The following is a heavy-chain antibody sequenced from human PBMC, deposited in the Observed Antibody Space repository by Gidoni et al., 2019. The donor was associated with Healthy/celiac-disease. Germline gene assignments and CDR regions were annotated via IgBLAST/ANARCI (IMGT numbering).Heavy chain of an antibody. J-gene: IGHJ4*02. V-gene: IGHV4-34*01. CDR1: GGSFSGYY. Sequence: QVQLQPWGAGLLKPSETLSLTCAVYGGSFSGYYWSWIRQPPGKGLEWIGEINHSGSTNYNPSLKSRVTISVDTSKNQFSLKLSSVTAADTAVYYCARARTRSLFDYWGQGTLVTVSS. D-gene: IGHD2-2*01. CDR2: INHSGST. CDR3: ARARTRSLFDY.